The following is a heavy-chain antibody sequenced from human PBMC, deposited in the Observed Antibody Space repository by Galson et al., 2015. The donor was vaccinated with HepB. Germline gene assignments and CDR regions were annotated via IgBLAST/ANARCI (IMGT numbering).Heavy chain of an antibody. Sequence: SVKVSCKASGYTFTSDYMHWVRQAPGQGLEWMGIINPSGGSTSYAQKFQGRVTMTRDTSTSTVCMELSSLRSEDTAVYYCARDPRVRAVRGATLTYYFDSWGQGPLVTVSS. CDR2: INPSGGST. V-gene: IGHV1-46*01. D-gene: IGHD3-10*01. J-gene: IGHJ4*02. CDR3: ARDPRVRAVRGATLTYYFDS. CDR1: GYTFTSDY.